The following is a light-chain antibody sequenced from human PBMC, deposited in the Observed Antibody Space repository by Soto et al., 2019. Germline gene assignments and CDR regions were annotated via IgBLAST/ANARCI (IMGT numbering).Light chain of an antibody. CDR3: QQYSNWLRT. J-gene: IGKJ2*01. CDR1: QSVSSN. V-gene: IGKV3-15*01. CDR2: GAS. Sequence: EIVMTQSPATLSVSPGERATLSCRASQSVSSNLAWYQQKPGQAPRLLIYGASTRATGIPDRFSGSGSGTEFTLTISSLQPEDFAVYYCQQYSNWLRTFGQGTKLEIK.